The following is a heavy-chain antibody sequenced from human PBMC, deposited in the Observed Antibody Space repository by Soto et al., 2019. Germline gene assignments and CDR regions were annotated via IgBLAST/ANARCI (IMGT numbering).Heavy chain of an antibody. J-gene: IGHJ4*02. Sequence: GGSLRLSCAASGFTFSDYAMSWVRQAPGKGLQWVSTIGASTNPYYPDSVKGRFTISRDNSKNTLYLQMNSLRAEDTAVYYCAKRAEVGAARYFDYWGLGTLVTVSS. V-gene: IGHV3-23*01. CDR2: IGASTNP. CDR3: AKRAEVGAARYFDY. D-gene: IGHD2-15*01. CDR1: GFTFSDYA.